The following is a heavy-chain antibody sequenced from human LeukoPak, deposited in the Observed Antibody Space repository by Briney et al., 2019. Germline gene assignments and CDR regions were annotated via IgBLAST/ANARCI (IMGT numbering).Heavy chain of an antibody. Sequence: SETLSLTCSVSGGSISSYYWSWIRQPPGRGLEWIGYIYYSGSTSYNPSLKSRVTISIDTSKNQFSLRLTSVTAADTAVYYCARQIRWDDGFDIWGQGTMVTVSS. J-gene: IGHJ3*02. V-gene: IGHV4-59*08. CDR3: ARQIRWDDGFDI. D-gene: IGHD1-26*01. CDR2: IYYSGST. CDR1: GGSISSYY.